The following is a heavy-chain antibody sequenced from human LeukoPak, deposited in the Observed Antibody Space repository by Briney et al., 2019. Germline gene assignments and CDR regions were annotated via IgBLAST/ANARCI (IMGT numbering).Heavy chain of an antibody. D-gene: IGHD2-21*01. Sequence: PGGSLRLSCEGSGFTFSGYYMSWIRQAPGKGLEWVSYINPSGSTIYYADSVKGRFTISRDNAKKSLDLQMYSLRAEDTAVYYWGGGGGGGFCGVSSCVRNPGYYYYRNFGAKGPRSPSP. CDR1: GFTFSGYY. CDR2: INPSGSTI. CDR3: GGGGGGGFCGVSSCVRNPGYYYYRN. J-gene: IGHJ6*03. V-gene: IGHV3-11*01.